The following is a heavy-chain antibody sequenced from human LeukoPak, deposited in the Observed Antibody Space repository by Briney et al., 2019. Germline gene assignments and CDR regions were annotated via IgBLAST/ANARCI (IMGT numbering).Heavy chain of an antibody. CDR2: ISYDGSNK. J-gene: IGHJ6*02. Sequence: GRSLRLSCAASGFTFSSYGMHWVRQAPGKGLEWVAVISYDGSNKYCADSVKGRFTISRDNSKNTLYLQMNSLRAEDTAVYYCAHPPVGGRDYYGMDVWGQGTTVTVSS. V-gene: IGHV3-30*03. CDR1: GFTFSSYG. CDR3: AHPPVGGRDYYGMDV. D-gene: IGHD4-23*01.